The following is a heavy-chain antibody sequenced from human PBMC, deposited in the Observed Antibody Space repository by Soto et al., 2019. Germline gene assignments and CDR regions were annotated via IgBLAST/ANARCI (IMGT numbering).Heavy chain of an antibody. CDR2: IYYSGST. Sequence: SETLSLTCTVSGGSISRYYWSWIRQPPGKGLEWIGYIYYSGSTNYNPSLKSRVTISVDTSKNQFSLKLSSVTAADTAVYYCASYNLNDDRDAFDIWGQGTMVTVS. CDR1: GGSISRYY. V-gene: IGHV4-59*01. D-gene: IGHD1-1*01. J-gene: IGHJ3*02. CDR3: ASYNLNDDRDAFDI.